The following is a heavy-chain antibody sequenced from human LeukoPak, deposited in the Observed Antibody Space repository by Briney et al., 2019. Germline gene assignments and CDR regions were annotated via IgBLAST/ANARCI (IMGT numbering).Heavy chain of an antibody. D-gene: IGHD6-13*01. V-gene: IGHV1-2*02. Sequence: ASVKVSCKVSGYTFTGYYMHWVRQAPGQGLEWMGWINPNSGGTNYAQKFQGRVTMTRDTSISTAYMELSRLRSDDTAVYYCARGLYYEQQLVTDSGWFDPWGQGTLVTVSS. CDR2: INPNSGGT. CDR3: ARGLYYEQQLVTDSGWFDP. CDR1: GYTFTGYY. J-gene: IGHJ5*02.